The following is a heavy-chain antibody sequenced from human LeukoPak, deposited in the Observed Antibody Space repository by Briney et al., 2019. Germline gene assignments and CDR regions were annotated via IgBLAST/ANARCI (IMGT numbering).Heavy chain of an antibody. CDR1: GYTFTCYG. CDR3: ARDGCSSTSCYVQNWFDP. CDR2: ISAYNGNT. Sequence: GASVKVSCKASGYTFTCYGISWVRQAPGQGLEWMGWISAYNGNTNYAQKLQGRVTMTTDTSTSTAYMELRSLRSDDTAVYYCARDGCSSTSCYVQNWFDPWGQGTLVTVSS. J-gene: IGHJ5*02. V-gene: IGHV1-18*01. D-gene: IGHD2-2*01.